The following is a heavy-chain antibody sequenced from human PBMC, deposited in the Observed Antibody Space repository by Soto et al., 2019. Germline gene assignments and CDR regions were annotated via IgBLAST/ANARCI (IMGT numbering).Heavy chain of an antibody. D-gene: IGHD3-3*01. V-gene: IGHV4-59*01. CDR1: GDSISSYY. Sequence: SETLSLTCTVSGDSISSYYWSWIRQPPGKGLEWIGYIYYSGSTNYNPSLKSRVTISVDTSKNQFSLKLSSVTAADTAVYYCARGQRGGIFGVVHDAFDIWGQGTMVT. CDR2: IYYSGST. J-gene: IGHJ3*02. CDR3: ARGQRGGIFGVVHDAFDI.